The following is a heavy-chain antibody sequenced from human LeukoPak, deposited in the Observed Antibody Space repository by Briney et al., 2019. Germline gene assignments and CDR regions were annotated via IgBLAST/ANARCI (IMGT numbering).Heavy chain of an antibody. Sequence: GGSLRLSCAASGFSFTNHAMHWVRQAPGKGLEWMALVSYDGTNKFYTDSVMGRFTVSRDNSKNMLYLQMSSLRTEDTGVYYCASSPSSYFDYWGRGTLVTVSS. V-gene: IGHV3-30-3*01. CDR2: VSYDGTNK. CDR3: ASSPSSYFDY. CDR1: GFSFTNHA. D-gene: IGHD6-19*01. J-gene: IGHJ4*02.